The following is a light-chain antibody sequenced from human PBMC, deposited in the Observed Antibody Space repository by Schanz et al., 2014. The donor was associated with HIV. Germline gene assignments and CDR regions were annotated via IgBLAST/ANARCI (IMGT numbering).Light chain of an antibody. J-gene: IGLJ3*02. CDR3: SSFRNTNTVV. CDR1: SSDIGGYDV. Sequence: QSALTQPASVSGSPGQSITISCTGTSSDIGGYDVVSWYQQHPDKAPKLIIYDVTTRPSGISYRFSGSKSGNTASLTISGLQAEDEADYYCSSFRNTNTVVFGGGTKLTVL. CDR2: DVT. V-gene: IGLV2-14*03.